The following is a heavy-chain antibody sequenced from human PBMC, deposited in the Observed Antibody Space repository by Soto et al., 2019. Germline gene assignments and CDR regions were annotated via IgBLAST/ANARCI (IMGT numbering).Heavy chain of an antibody. CDR1: GGTFSSYA. D-gene: IGHD3-10*01. V-gene: IGHV1-69*06. CDR3: ARDSSMVRGAYLYYFDY. CDR2: IIPIFGTA. Sequence: QVQLVQSGAEVKKPGSSVKVSCKASGGTFSSYAISWVRQAPGQGLEWMGGIIPIFGTANYAQKFQGRVTITADKSTSTAYMELSSLRSEDTAVYYCARDSSMVRGAYLYYFDYWGQGTLVTVSS. J-gene: IGHJ4*02.